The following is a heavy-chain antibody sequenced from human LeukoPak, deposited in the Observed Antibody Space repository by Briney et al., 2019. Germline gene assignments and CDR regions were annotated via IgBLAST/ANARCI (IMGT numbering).Heavy chain of an antibody. V-gene: IGHV3-74*01. D-gene: IGHD1-1*01. CDR1: GLTFSSHW. CDR2: ITNDGSST. J-gene: IGHJ3*02. CDR3: ARGNAHAFDI. Sequence: GGSLRLSCAASGLTFSSHWMHWVRQAPGKGLVWVSRITNDGSSTTSADSVKGRFTISRDNAENTLYLQMNSLRAEDTAVYFCARGNAHAFDIWGQGTMVTVSS.